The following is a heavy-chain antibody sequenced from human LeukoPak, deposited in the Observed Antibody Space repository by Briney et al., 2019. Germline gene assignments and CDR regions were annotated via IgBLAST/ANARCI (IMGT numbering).Heavy chain of an antibody. J-gene: IGHJ5*02. CDR3: AAESITIFGVVIT. CDR2: VRYDGNNK. D-gene: IGHD3-3*01. Sequence: PGGSLRLSCAASGFTFSSYGMHWVRQAPGKGLEWVAFVRYDGNNKYYADSVKGRFTISRDSSKNTLYLQMNSLRAEDTAVYFCAAESITIFGVVITWGQGTLVTVSS. CDR1: GFTFSSYG. V-gene: IGHV3-30*02.